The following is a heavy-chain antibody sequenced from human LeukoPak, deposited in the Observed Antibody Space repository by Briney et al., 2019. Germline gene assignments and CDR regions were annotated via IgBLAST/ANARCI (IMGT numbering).Heavy chain of an antibody. CDR2: IYYSGRT. J-gene: IGHJ1*01. Sequence: SETLSLTCSVSGDSVSRSDSYWDWLRQPPGKGLEGIRTIYYSGRTYYSPSLKSRVTMSVHPSNNRFSLNLRSVTAADTAVYYCARRRYYDGSGYLEWGQGTLLSVSS. CDR1: GDSVSRSDSY. V-gene: IGHV4-39*01. D-gene: IGHD3-22*01. CDR3: ARRRYYDGSGYLE.